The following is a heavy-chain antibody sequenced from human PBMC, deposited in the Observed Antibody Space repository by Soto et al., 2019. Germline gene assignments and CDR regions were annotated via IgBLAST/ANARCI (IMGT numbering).Heavy chain of an antibody. J-gene: IGHJ4*02. CDR3: TTDLDCSCGSCYSG. CDR1: GFTFSNAR. V-gene: IGHV3-15*07. Sequence: PGGARRLSCAASGFTFSNARNNWVRQAPGKGVEWGGRIKRKTDGGTTDYAAPVKGRFTISRDDSKNTLYLQMNSLKTEDTAVYYCTTDLDCSCGSCYSGWGQGTLVTVSS. CDR2: IKRKTDGGTT. D-gene: IGHD2-15*01.